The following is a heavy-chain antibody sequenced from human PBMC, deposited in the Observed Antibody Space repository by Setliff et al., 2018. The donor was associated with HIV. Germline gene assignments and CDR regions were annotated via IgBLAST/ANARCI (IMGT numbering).Heavy chain of an antibody. CDR3: ARRGGLVRGVITYYYMDV. CDR2: IYVTGST. J-gene: IGHJ6*03. D-gene: IGHD3-10*01. V-gene: IGHV4-61*09. CDR1: GDSIRGSGDY. Sequence: TLSLTCSVSGDSIRGSGDYWSWVRQPAGKRPEWIGHIYVTGSTAYKPYLRGRATISLDTSKNQFSLKLTSVTAADTAMYYCARRGGLVRGVITYYYMDVWGIGTTVTVSS.